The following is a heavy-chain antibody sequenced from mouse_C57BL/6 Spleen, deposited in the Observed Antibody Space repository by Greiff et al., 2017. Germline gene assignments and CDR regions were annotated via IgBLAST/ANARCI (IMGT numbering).Heavy chain of an antibody. V-gene: IGHV1-18*01. CDR1: GYTFTDYN. D-gene: IGHD4-1*01. CDR2: INPNNGGT. CDR3: AREEGTGTWFAY. Sequence: VQLKESGPELVKPGASVKIPCKASGYTFTDYNMDWVKQSHGKSLEWIGDINPNNGGTIYNQKFKGKATLTVDKSSSTAYMELRSLTSEDTAVYYCAREEGTGTWFAYWGQGTLVTVSA. J-gene: IGHJ3*01.